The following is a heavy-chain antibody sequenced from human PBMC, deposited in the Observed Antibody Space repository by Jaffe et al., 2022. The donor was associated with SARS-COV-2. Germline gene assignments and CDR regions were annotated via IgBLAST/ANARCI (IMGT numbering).Heavy chain of an antibody. J-gene: IGHJ4*02. V-gene: IGHV3-30*18. CDR1: GFTFSSYG. CDR2: ISYDGSNK. CDR3: AKDLQPYCGGDCYDFDY. D-gene: IGHD2-21*02. Sequence: QVQLVESGGGVVQPGRSLRLSCAASGFTFSSYGMHWVRQAPGKGLEWVAVISYDGSNKYYADSVKGRFTISRDNSKNTLYLQMNSLRAEDTAVYYCAKDLQPYCGGDCYDFDYWGQGTLVTVSS.